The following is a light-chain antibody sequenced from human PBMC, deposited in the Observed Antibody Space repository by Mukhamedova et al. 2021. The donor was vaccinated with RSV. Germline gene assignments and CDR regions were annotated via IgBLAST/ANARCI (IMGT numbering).Light chain of an antibody. J-gene: IGKJ4*01. CDR2: DAS. Sequence: WYQRRVHGKAPKLLIYDASTLQSVVPSRFSGSGSGTDFALTISSLQPEDVATYYCQQANSFPQTFGGGTRVEIK. V-gene: IGKV1-12*01. CDR3: QQANSFPQT.